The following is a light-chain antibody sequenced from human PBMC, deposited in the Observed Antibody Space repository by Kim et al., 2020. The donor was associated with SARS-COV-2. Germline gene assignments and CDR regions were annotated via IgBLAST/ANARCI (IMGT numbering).Light chain of an antibody. CDR2: GAS. V-gene: IGKV3-15*01. Sequence: MSPGERATLSCRASQTVSSNLAWYQQKPGQAPRLLIYGASTRATDIPGRISGSGSGTEFTLTISSLQSEDFAVYCCQQYTNWPPTFGQGTKVDIK. CDR3: QQYTNWPPT. CDR1: QTVSSN. J-gene: IGKJ1*01.